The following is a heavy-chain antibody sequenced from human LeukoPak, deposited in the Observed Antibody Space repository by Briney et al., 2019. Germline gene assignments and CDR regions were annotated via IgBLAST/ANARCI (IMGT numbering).Heavy chain of an antibody. Sequence: PGGSLRLSCAASGFTVSSNYMSWVRQAPGKGLEWVSLIYSGGSTYYADSVKGRFTISRDNSKNTLYLQMNSLRAEDTAVYYCARSNWNFLYYWGQGTLVTVSS. J-gene: IGHJ4*02. D-gene: IGHD1-7*01. CDR3: ARSNWNFLYY. CDR2: IYSGGST. CDR1: GFTVSSNY. V-gene: IGHV3-66*01.